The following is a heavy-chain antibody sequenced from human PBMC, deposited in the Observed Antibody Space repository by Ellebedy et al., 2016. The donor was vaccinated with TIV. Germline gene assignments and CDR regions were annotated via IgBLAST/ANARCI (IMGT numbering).Heavy chain of an antibody. V-gene: IGHV3-7*01. CDR3: AREIIIGTTAD. D-gene: IGHD1-20*01. Sequence: GESLKISXVASGFNFRKSWMAWVRQAPGKGLEWVANIKQDGSEKYYVDSVKGRFTISRDNAKNSLYLQMNSLRAGDTAVYYCAREIIIGTTADWGQGTLVTVSS. J-gene: IGHJ4*02. CDR2: IKQDGSEK. CDR1: GFNFRKSW.